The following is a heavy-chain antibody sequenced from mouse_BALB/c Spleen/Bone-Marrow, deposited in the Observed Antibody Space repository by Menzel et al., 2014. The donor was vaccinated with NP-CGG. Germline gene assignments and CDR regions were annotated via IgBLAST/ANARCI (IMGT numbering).Heavy chain of an antibody. CDR3: ARGDYYRSTMDY. Sequence: VQLQQSGPELVKPGSSVRISCKASGYTFTSYYIHWVKQRPGQGLEWIGWIYPGNVNTNYNEKFEDKATLTADKSSSTAYMHLSSLTSEDSAVYFCARGDYYRSTMDYWGQGTSVTVTS. D-gene: IGHD2-14*01. CDR2: IYPGNVNT. V-gene: IGHV1S56*01. CDR1: GYTFTSYY. J-gene: IGHJ4*01.